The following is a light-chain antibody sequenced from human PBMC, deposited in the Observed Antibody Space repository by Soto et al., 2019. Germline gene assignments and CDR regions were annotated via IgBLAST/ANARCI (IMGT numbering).Light chain of an antibody. CDR2: AAS. J-gene: IGKJ2*01. V-gene: IGKV1-39*01. CDR3: QQNYCTPT. CDR1: QSISNY. Sequence: DIQMTQSPSSLSASVGDRVTITCRASQSISNYLNWYQQKPGKAPKLLIYAASSLQGGVPSRFSGSGSGTDSTLTISSLQPKECTTYYWQQNYCTPTFGQGTKLELK.